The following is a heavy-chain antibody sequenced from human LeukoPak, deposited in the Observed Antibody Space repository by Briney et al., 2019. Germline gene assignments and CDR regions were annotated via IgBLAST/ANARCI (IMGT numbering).Heavy chain of an antibody. V-gene: IGHV3-23*01. CDR2: MSYDGDFV. CDR3: ARRTIEVPGTDF. Sequence: GGSLRLSCATSGFTFRSHVMSWVRQAPGKGLEWVSTMSYDGDFVYYGGAVKGRFTASRDNSKDTMYLQMNNLRVDDSARYYCARRTIEVPGTDFWGQGAMVTVSS. D-gene: IGHD2-2*01. CDR1: GFTFRSHV. J-gene: IGHJ4*02.